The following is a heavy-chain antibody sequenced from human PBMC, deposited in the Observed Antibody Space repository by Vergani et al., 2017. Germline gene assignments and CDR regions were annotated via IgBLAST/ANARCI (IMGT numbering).Heavy chain of an antibody. D-gene: IGHD1-26*01. J-gene: IGHJ4*02. Sequence: QVQLVQSGAEVKKPGASVKVSCKASGYTFTSYYMHWVRQAPGQGLEWMGIINPSGGSTSYAQKFQGRVTMTRDTSTSTVYMELSRLRSDDTAVYYCAKWEVGATQHWGQGTLVTVSS. V-gene: IGHV1-46*01. CDR3: AKWEVGATQH. CDR1: GYTFTSYY. CDR2: INPSGGST.